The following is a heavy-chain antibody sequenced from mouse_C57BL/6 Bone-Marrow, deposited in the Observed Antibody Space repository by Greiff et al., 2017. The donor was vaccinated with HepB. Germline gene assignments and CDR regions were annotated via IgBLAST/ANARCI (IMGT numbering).Heavy chain of an antibody. CDR3: ARRIFYYGSSYEAMDY. V-gene: IGHV5-4*03. CDR2: ISDGGSYT. Sequence: EVKVVESGGGLVKPGGSLKLSCAASGFTFSSYAMSWVRQTPEKRLEWVATISDGGSYTYYPDNVKGRFTISRDNAKNNLYLQMSHLKSEDTALYYCARRIFYYGSSYEAMDYWGQGTSVTVSS. CDR1: GFTFSSYA. D-gene: IGHD1-1*01. J-gene: IGHJ4*01.